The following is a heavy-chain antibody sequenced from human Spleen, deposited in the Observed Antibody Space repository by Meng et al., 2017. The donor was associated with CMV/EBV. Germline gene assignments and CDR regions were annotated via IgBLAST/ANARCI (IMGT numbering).Heavy chain of an antibody. Sequence: VQRTDTGPGLVKPSQTRSTTCTASGGLTSSGDYYWSWIRQPPGKGLEWIGYIYNSGSTYYNPSLKSRVTISVDTSKNQFSLKLRFVTAADTAVYYCAREGRSHQVGVSVYWGQGNLVTVSS. CDR2: IYNSGST. CDR1: GGLTSSGDYY. J-gene: IGHJ4*02. CDR3: AREGRSHQVGVSVY. V-gene: IGHV4-30-4*01. D-gene: IGHD2-21*01.